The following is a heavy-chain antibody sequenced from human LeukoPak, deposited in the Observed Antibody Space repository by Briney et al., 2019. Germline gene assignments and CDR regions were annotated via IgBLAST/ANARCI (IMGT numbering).Heavy chain of an antibody. CDR1: GGSFSGYY. CDR2: INHSGST. V-gene: IGHV4-34*01. J-gene: IGHJ4*02. Sequence: NPSETLSLTCAVYGGSFSGYYWSWIRQPPGKGLEWIGEINHSGSTNYNPSLKSRVTISVDTSKNQFSLKLSSVTAADTAVYYCARVGDIVVVPAAILALDYWGQGTLVTVSS. CDR3: ARVGDIVVVPAAILALDY. D-gene: IGHD2-2*02.